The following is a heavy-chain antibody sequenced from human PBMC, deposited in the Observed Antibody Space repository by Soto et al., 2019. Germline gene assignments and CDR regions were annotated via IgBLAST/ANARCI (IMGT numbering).Heavy chain of an antibody. CDR1: GFTFSDFY. J-gene: IGHJ4*02. V-gene: IGHV3-11*06. CDR3: ARGGWNYENAFDQ. D-gene: IGHD1-7*01. Sequence: QVQVVESGGASVKAGGSLRLSCVASGFTFSDFYMNWIRQAPGKGLEWVSYIDPSGTSTNYTDSVKGRFIISRDNAKQSLYLEMNSLRAEDTAVYYCARGGWNYENAFDQWGQGTLVTVSS. CDR2: IDPSGTST.